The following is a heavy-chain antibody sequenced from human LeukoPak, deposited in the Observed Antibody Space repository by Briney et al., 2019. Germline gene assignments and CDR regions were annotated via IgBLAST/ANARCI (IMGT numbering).Heavy chain of an antibody. CDR3: TRASMVGIAAAGNGPEIDY. CDR1: GFTFSNAW. V-gene: IGHV3-73*01. J-gene: IGHJ4*02. D-gene: IGHD6-13*01. CDR2: IRSKANSYAT. Sequence: GGSLRLSCAASGFTFSNAWMSWVRQAPGKGLEWVGRIRSKANSYATAYAASVKGRFTISRDDSKNTAYLQMNSLKTEDTAVYYCTRASMVGIAAAGNGPEIDYWGQGTLVTVSS.